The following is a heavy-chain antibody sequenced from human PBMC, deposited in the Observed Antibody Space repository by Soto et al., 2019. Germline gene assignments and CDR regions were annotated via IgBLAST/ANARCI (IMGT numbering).Heavy chain of an antibody. D-gene: IGHD5-18*01. Sequence: QVQLQESGPGLVKPSQTLSLTCTVSAGSISSGDYYWSWIRQPPGKGLEWIGYIYYSGNTYYNPSLKSRVNLLVDTSKNQFSLRVSFVTAADTAVYYCARALIQLWPHYYYGMDVWGQGTTVTVSS. CDR1: AGSISSGDYY. CDR2: IYYSGNT. V-gene: IGHV4-30-4*01. CDR3: ARALIQLWPHYYYGMDV. J-gene: IGHJ6*02.